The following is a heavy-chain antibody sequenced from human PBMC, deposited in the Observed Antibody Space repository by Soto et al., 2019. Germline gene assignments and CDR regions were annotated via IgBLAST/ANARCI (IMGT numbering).Heavy chain of an antibody. CDR2: IYHSGST. V-gene: IGHV4-4*02. D-gene: IGHD6-13*01. Sequence: LSLTCAVSGGSISSSNWWSWVRQPPGKGLEWIGEIYHSGSTNYNPSLKSRVTISVDKSKNQFSLKLSSVTAADTAVYYCARWRVRQQLAGLDYWGQGTLVTVSS. J-gene: IGHJ4*02. CDR1: GGSISSSNW. CDR3: ARWRVRQQLAGLDY.